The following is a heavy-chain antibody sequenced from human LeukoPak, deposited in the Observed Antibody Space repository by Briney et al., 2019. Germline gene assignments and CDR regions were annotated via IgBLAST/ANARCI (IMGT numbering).Heavy chain of an antibody. CDR3: ARVLGRGYSYGYRY. V-gene: IGHV3-11*06. D-gene: IGHD5-18*01. J-gene: IGHJ4*02. CDR2: VSSSSSYT. Sequence: PGGSLRLSCAASGFTFSDYYMSWIRQAPGKGLEWVSYVSSSSSYTNYADSVKGRFTISRDNAKNSLYLQMNSLRAEDTAVYYCARVLGRGYSYGYRYWGQGTLVTVSS. CDR1: GFTFSDYY.